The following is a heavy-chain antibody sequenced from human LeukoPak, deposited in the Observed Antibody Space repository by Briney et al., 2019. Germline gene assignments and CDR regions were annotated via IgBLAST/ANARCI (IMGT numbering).Heavy chain of an antibody. CDR2: ISSSSSYI. J-gene: IGHJ6*03. CDR3: ARFKYYYGSGTKRYMDV. CDR1: GFTFSSYS. V-gene: IGHV3-21*01. Sequence: GGSLRLSCAASGFTFSSYSMNWVRQAPGKGLEWVSSISSSSSYIYYADSVKGRFTISRDNAKNSLYLQMNSLRAEDTAVYYCARFKYYYGSGTKRYMDVWGKGTTVTVSS. D-gene: IGHD3-10*01.